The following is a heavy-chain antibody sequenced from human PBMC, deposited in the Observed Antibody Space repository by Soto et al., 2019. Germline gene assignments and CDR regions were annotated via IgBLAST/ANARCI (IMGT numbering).Heavy chain of an antibody. CDR1: GYTFTRYG. CDR3: AMVDVYVTPSPQDV. Sequence: QVQLVQSGAEVKNPGASVKVSCKASGYTFTRYGIGWARQAPGQGLEWMGWINTYNGNTNYAQNVQGRVTLNTVTSTSTAYMELRSLRSNDTSRYYCAMVDVYVTPSPQDVWRQGTTVIVSS. J-gene: IGHJ6*02. CDR2: INTYNGNT. D-gene: IGHD3-16*01. V-gene: IGHV1-18*01.